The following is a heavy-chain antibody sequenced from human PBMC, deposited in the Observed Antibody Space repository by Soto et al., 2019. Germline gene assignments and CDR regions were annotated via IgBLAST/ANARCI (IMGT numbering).Heavy chain of an antibody. CDR3: ARVVRSYYGMDV. J-gene: IGHJ6*02. V-gene: IGHV4-59*01. CDR1: GDSISDNY. Sequence: PSETLSLTCTVSGDSISDNYWSWIRQPPGKGLEWIGYIYYSGPTNYNPSLKSRVTFSVDTSRNQFSLNLSSVTAADTAVYYCARVVRSYYGMDVWGQGTTVTVSS. D-gene: IGHD6-6*01. CDR2: IYYSGPT.